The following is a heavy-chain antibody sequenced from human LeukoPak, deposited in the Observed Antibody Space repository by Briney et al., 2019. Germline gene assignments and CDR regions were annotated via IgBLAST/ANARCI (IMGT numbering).Heavy chain of an antibody. CDR1: GFTFSSYS. Sequence: GGSLRLSCAASGFTFSSYSMNWVRQAPGKGLEWVSYISSSSSTIYYADSVKGRFTISRDNAKNSLYLQMNSLRAEDTAVYYCARATMVRGASHYYMDVWGKGTTVTVFS. D-gene: IGHD3-10*01. CDR3: ARATMVRGASHYYMDV. J-gene: IGHJ6*03. CDR2: ISSSSSTI. V-gene: IGHV3-48*01.